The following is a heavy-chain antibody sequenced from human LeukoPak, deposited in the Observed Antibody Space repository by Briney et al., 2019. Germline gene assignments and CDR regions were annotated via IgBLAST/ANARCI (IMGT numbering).Heavy chain of an antibody. V-gene: IGHV4-59*01. J-gene: IGHJ3*02. CDR2: IYYSGST. CDR1: GGSISSYY. Sequence: KPSETLSLTCTVSGGSISSYYWSWIRQPPGKGLEWIGYIYYSGSTNYNPSLKSRVTISVDTSKNQFSLKLSSVTAADTAVYYCARGGHYYDSLGAFDIWGQGTMVTVSS. CDR3: ARGGHYYDSLGAFDI. D-gene: IGHD3-22*01.